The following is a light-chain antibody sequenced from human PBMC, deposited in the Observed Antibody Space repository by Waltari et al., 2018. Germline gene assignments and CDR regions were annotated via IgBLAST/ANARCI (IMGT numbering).Light chain of an antibody. V-gene: IGKV2-29*02. CDR2: EVS. Sequence: IVMTQTPLSLSVTPGQPASISCKSSQNLLLSVGKTYLYWYLQRPGQSPQLLIYEVSNRFSGVPEKFSGGGSGTDFKLKISRVEAEDVGVYYCMQGMHHRTFGQGTKVEIK. CDR3: MQGMHHRT. CDR1: QNLLLSVGKTY. J-gene: IGKJ1*01.